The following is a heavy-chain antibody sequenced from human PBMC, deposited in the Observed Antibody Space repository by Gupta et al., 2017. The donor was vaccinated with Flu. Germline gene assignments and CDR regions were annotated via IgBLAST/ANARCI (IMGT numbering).Heavy chain of an antibody. J-gene: IGHJ4*02. CDR2: IYYSGST. CDR1: GGSISSYY. Sequence: ESGPGLVKPSETLSLTCTVSGGSISSYYWSWIRQPPGKGLEWIGYIYYSGSTNYNPSLKSRVTISVDTSKNQFSLKLSSVTAADTAVYYCARVKASGSYLHPNNWGFHNFDYGGQGTLVTVSS. CDR3: ARVKASGSYLHPNNWGFHNFDY. D-gene: IGHD1-26*01. V-gene: IGHV4-59*01.